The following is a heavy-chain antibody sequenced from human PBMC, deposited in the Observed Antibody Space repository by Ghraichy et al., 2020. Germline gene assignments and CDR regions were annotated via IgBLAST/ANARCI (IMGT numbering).Heavy chain of an antibody. CDR3: ERLYDILAGYYNATD. Sequence: SETLSLTCAVYGGSFSGYYWSWIRQPPGKGLEWIGEINHSGSTNYNPSLKSRVTISVDTSKNQFPLMLSSVTAADTAVYYCERLYDILAGYYNATDWGQGTLVTVSS. CDR2: INHSGST. V-gene: IGHV4-34*01. CDR1: GGSFSGYY. D-gene: IGHD3-9*01. J-gene: IGHJ4*02.